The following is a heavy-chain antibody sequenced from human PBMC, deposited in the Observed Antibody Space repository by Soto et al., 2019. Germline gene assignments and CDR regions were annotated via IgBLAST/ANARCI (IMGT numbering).Heavy chain of an antibody. CDR2: VSGYNYNT. J-gene: IGHJ5*01. Sequence: ASVKVSCKASGYSFRSYGINWVRRAPGQGLEWIGWVSGYNYNTKYAQKLQGRITVTTDTSTNTAYMGLRSLRSDDTAVYYCGRSSSMLGAGWSDSWGRGTLVTVSS. D-gene: IGHD2-8*01. V-gene: IGHV1-18*01. CDR3: GRSSSMLGAGWSDS. CDR1: GYSFRSYG.